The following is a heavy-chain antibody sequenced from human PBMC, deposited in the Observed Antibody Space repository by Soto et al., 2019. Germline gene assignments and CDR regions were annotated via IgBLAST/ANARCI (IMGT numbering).Heavy chain of an antibody. CDR3: AREPYRGSYRYNFDY. V-gene: IGHV1-69*13. J-gene: IGHJ4*02. CDR1: GGTFSSYA. Sequence: ASVKVSCKASGGTFSSYAISWVRQAPGQGLEWMGGIIPIFGTANYAQKFQGRVTITADESTSTAYMELSSLRSEDTAVYYCAREPYRGSYRYNFDYWGQGTLVTSPQ. CDR2: IIPIFGTA. D-gene: IGHD3-16*02.